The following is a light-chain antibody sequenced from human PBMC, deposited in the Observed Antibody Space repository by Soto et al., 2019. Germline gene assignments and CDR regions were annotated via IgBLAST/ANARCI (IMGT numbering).Light chain of an antibody. J-gene: IGKJ4*01. Sequence: EIVLTQSPGTLSLSPGERATLSCRASQSVSGSHLAWYQQKPGQAPRPLIYGASSRATGIPDRFSGSGSGTDFTLTISRLEPEDFAVYYCQQYGGSPLVTFGGGTKVEIK. CDR2: GAS. CDR3: QQYGGSPLVT. CDR1: QSVSGSH. V-gene: IGKV3-20*01.